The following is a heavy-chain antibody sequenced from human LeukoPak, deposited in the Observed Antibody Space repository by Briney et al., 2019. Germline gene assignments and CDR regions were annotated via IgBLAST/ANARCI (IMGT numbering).Heavy chain of an antibody. D-gene: IGHD4-17*01. J-gene: IGHJ4*02. Sequence: SETLSLTCAVSGGSISSGGYSWSWIRQPPGKGLEWIGYIYHSGSTYYNPSLKSRVTISVDTSKNQFSLKLSSVTAADTAVYYCARRVRTVTNRYFDYWGQGTLVTVSS. CDR1: GGSISSGGYS. CDR2: IYHSGST. CDR3: ARRVRTVTNRYFDY. V-gene: IGHV4-30-2*05.